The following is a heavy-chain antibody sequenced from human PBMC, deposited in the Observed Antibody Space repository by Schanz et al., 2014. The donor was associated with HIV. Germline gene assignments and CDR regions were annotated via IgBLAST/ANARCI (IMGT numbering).Heavy chain of an antibody. CDR2: IYSGGIT. Sequence: QVQLQESGSGLLRPSETLSLTCTVSGDSMTSYFWSWVRQPPGKELEWIGYIYSGGITNSKPSLKNRVTTSIDTSKRQISLKLTSVSAADTAVYYCARGGIFTEGPYCSVPRCYTTDYWGQGTLVTVSS. D-gene: IGHD2-15*01. J-gene: IGHJ4*02. CDR1: GDSMTSYF. V-gene: IGHV4-59*01. CDR3: ARGGIFTEGPYCSVPRCYTTDY.